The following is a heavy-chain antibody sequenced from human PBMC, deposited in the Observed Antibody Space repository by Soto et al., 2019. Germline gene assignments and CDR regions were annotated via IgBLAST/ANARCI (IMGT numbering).Heavy chain of an antibody. V-gene: IGHV3-64D*08. J-gene: IGHJ4*02. Sequence: GGSRRLSCSASGFTFSRYAMHGVRQAPGKGLEYVSAISSNGGSTYYADSVKGRFTISRDNSKNTLYLQMSGLRAEDTAVYYCVKDRKQWRVQTNEPDYWGQGTLVTVSS. D-gene: IGHD6-19*01. CDR2: ISSNGGST. CDR3: VKDRKQWRVQTNEPDY. CDR1: GFTFSRYA.